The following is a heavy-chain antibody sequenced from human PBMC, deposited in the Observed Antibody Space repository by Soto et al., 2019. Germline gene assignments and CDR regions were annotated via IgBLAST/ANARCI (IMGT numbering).Heavy chain of an antibody. CDR3: ARYYFDTGGYSNWFDP. CDR1: GYTFTSYG. D-gene: IGHD3-22*01. Sequence: GASVKVSCKASGYTFTSYGSSWVRQAPGQGLEWMGWISAYNGNTNYAQKLQGRVTMTTDTSTSTAYMELRSLRSDDTAVYYCARYYFDTGGYSNWFDPWGQGTLVTVS. J-gene: IGHJ5*02. CDR2: ISAYNGNT. V-gene: IGHV1-18*01.